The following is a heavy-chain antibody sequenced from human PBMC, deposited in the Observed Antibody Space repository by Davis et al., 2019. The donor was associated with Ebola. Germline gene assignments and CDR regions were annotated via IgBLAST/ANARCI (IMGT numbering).Heavy chain of an antibody. Sequence: PSETLSLTCAVYGGSFSGYYWSWIRQPPGKGLEWIGEINHSGSTNYNPSLKSRVTISVDTSKNQFSLKLSSVTAADTAVYYCARLGSSLYDGYFDSWGQGTLVTVSS. CDR2: INHSGST. D-gene: IGHD6-13*01. J-gene: IGHJ4*02. CDR1: GGSFSGYY. CDR3: ARLGSSLYDGYFDS. V-gene: IGHV4-34*01.